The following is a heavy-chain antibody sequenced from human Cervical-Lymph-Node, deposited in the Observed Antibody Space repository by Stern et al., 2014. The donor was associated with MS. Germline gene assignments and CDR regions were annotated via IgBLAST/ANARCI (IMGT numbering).Heavy chain of an antibody. Sequence: QVQLVESGAEVKKPGSSVKVSCKASGGTFSNYATSWVRQAPGQGLEWMGGIVPLVGKTNYAQKFQGRVTITADESTSTAYMDLSRLRSEDTAVYYCASPLTATSVPFGYYGMDVWGQGTTVTVS. CDR1: GGTFSNYA. J-gene: IGHJ6*02. V-gene: IGHV1-69*01. CDR3: ASPLTATSVPFGYYGMDV. CDR2: IVPLVGKT. D-gene: IGHD4-17*01.